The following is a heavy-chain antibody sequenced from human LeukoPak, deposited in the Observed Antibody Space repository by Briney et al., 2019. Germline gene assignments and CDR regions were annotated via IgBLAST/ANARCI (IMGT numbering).Heavy chain of an antibody. D-gene: IGHD3-22*01. CDR3: ARRGSDYYRYYFDQ. J-gene: IGHJ4*02. V-gene: IGHV4-30-4*01. CDR2: IYYSGST. CDR1: GGSISSGDYY. Sequence: SETLSLTCTVSGGSISSGDYYWSWIRQPPGKGLEWIGYIYYSGSTYYNPSLKSRVTISVDTSKNQFSLKLSSVTAADTAVYYCARRGSDYYRYYFDQWGQGTLVTVSS.